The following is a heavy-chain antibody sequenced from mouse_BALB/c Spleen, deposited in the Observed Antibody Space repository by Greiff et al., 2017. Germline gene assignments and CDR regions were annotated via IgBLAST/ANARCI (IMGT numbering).Heavy chain of an antibody. V-gene: IGHV1S22*01. Sequence: LKQPGSELVRPGASVKLSCKASGYTFTSYWMHWVKQRHGQGLEWIGNIYPGSGSTNYDEKFKGKATLTVDKSSSTAYMQLKSLTSEDSAVYYCARGFPGYYAMDYWGQGTSVTVSS. CDR1: GYTFTSYW. CDR3: ARGFPGYYAMDY. J-gene: IGHJ4*01. CDR2: IYPGSGST. D-gene: IGHD3-1*01.